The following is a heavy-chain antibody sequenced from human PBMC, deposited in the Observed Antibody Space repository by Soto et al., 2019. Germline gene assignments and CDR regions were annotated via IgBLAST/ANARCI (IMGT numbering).Heavy chain of an antibody. J-gene: IGHJ6*02. D-gene: IGHD3-10*01. CDR3: ARDGYYGSGSYSNYYYYGMDV. Sequence: RASVKVSCKASGGTFSSYAISWLRQAPGQGLEWMGGIIPIFGTANYAQKFQGRVTITADESTSTAYMELSSLRSEDTAVYYCARDGYYGSGSYSNYYYYGMDVWGQGTTVTVSS. CDR1: GGTFSSYA. CDR2: IIPIFGTA. V-gene: IGHV1-69*13.